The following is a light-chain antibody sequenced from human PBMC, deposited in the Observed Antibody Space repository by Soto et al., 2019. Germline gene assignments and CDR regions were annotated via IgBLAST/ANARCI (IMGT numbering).Light chain of an antibody. V-gene: IGKV1-39*01. CDR2: AAS. CDR3: QQSYSTLMYT. Sequence: DIQMTQSPSSLSASVGDRVTITCRASQSISSYLNWYQQKPGKAPKLLIYAASSLQSGVPSRFSGSGSGTDLTLTISSLQPEDFATYYCQQSYSTLMYTFGQGTKVDIK. CDR1: QSISSY. J-gene: IGKJ2*01.